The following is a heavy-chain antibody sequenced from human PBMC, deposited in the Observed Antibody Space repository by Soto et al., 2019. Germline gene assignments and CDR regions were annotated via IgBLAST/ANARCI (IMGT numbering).Heavy chain of an antibody. Sequence: SETLSLTCTVSGGSISRGENYWTWIHQPQVKGLEWIGYISYSGSTHYSPSLKSRVSITVDTSKNQFSLNLASVSAEDTAVYYCARTSLTIFGPSNAYYAMGVWGIGTTVT. CDR3: ARTSLTIFGPSNAYYAMGV. V-gene: IGHV4-30-4*01. CDR1: GGSISRGENY. D-gene: IGHD3-3*01. J-gene: IGHJ6*04. CDR2: ISYSGST.